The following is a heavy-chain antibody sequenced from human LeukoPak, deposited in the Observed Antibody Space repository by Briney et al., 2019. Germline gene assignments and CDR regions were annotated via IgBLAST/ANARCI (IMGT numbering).Heavy chain of an antibody. CDR3: AREDQLLSFDY. CDR2: IYGGGST. V-gene: IGHV3-53*01. Sequence: GGAPRLFWAGSGVTGRRNYNSWVRQASGEGLEWVSVIYGGGSTYYADSVKGRFTISRDYSKNTLYLQMNSLRAEDTAVYYCAREDQLLSFDYWGQGTLVTVSS. J-gene: IGHJ4*02. CDR1: GVTGRRNY. D-gene: IGHD2-21*01.